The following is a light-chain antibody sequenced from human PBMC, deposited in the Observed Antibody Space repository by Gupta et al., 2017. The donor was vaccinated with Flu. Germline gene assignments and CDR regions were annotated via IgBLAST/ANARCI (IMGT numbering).Light chain of an antibody. CDR3: SSYAGGNNVV. V-gene: IGLV2-8*01. Sequence: QSALTQPPSASGSPGPSVAISCTGTGSDVGGYNYVSWYQHHPGKAPKLMIFEVTKRPSGVPDRFSGSKSGNTASLTVSGLQAEDEADYYCSSYAGGNNVVFGGGTKLTVL. CDR1: GSDVGGYNY. CDR2: EVT. J-gene: IGLJ2*01.